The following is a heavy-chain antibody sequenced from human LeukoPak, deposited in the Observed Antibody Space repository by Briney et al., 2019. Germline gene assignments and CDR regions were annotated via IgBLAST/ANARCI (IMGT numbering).Heavy chain of an antibody. V-gene: IGHV3-23*01. D-gene: IGHD5-12*01. Sequence: GGSLRLSCAAAGFTFRSYGMSWVRQAPGKGLEWVSAISGSGGSTYYADSVKGRFTISRDNSKNTLYLQMNSLRAEDTAVYYCAKGSMATRYFDYWGQGTLVTVSS. CDR1: GFTFRSYG. CDR3: AKGSMATRYFDY. CDR2: ISGSGGST. J-gene: IGHJ4*02.